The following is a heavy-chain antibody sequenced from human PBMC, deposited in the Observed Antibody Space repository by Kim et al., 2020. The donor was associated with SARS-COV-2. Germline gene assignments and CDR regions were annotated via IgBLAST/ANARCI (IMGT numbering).Heavy chain of an antibody. CDR1: GYTFTSYG. V-gene: IGHV1-18*04. CDR2: ISAYNGNT. J-gene: IGHJ6*02. Sequence: ASVKVSCKASGYTFTSYGISWVRQAPGQGLEWMGWISAYNGNTNYAQKLQGRVTMTTDTSTSTAYMELRSLRSDDTAVYYCARGIVGATRDYYYGMDVWGQGTTVTVSS. D-gene: IGHD1-26*01. CDR3: ARGIVGATRDYYYGMDV.